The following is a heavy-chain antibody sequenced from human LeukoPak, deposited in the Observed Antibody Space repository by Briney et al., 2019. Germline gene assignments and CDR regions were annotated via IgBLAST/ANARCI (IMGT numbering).Heavy chain of an antibody. CDR1: GGSISSGGYS. Sequence: SETLSLTCAVSGGSISSGGYSWSWIRQPPGKGLEWIGYIYHSGNTYYNPSLKSRVTISVDRSKNQFSLNLNSVTAADTAVYYCARGPISFGEYNWFDPWGQGTLVTVSS. D-gene: IGHD3-10*01. J-gene: IGHJ5*02. CDR2: IYHSGNT. CDR3: ARGPISFGEYNWFDP. V-gene: IGHV4-30-2*01.